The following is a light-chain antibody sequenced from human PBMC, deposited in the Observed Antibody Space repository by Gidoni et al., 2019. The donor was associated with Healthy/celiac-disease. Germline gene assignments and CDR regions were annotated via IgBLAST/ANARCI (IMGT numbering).Light chain of an antibody. CDR1: QYIYNY. Sequence: DIQMTQSPSSLSASVGDRVTITCRASQYIYNYLNLYQKKPGRAPKLLIYAASSLKSGVPSRCIGSGSGTDFTITINRLQHDDFATYYCQQSYSAPQTFGQGTTLDIK. CDR3: QQSYSAPQT. J-gene: IGKJ2*01. CDR2: AAS. V-gene: IGKV1-39*01.